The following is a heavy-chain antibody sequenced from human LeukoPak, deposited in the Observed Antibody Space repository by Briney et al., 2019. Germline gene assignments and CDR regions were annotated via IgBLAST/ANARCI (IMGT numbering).Heavy chain of an antibody. V-gene: IGHV4-4*07. D-gene: IGHD3-22*01. CDR1: GGSLSSYY. J-gene: IGHJ3*02. Sequence: SETLSLTCTVSGGSLSSYYWSWIRQPAGKGLERIGRIYTSGSTNYNPSLKSRVTMSVDTSKNQFSLKLSSVTAADTAVYYCARGPHSYDSSGIDAFDIWGQGTMVTVSS. CDR2: IYTSGST. CDR3: ARGPHSYDSSGIDAFDI.